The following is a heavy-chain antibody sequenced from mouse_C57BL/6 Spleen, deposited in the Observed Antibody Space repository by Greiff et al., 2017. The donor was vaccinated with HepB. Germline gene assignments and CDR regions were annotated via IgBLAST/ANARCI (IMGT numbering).Heavy chain of an antibody. J-gene: IGHJ1*03. V-gene: IGHV3-6*01. D-gene: IGHD2-1*01. CDR1: GYSITSGYY. CDR2: ISYDGSN. CDR3: ARGGGNRYWYFDV. Sequence: LEESGPGLVKPSQSLSLTCSVTGYSITSGYYWNWIRQFPGNKLEWMGYISYDGSNNYNPSLKNRISITRDTSKNQFFLKLNSVTTEDTATYYCARGGGNRYWYFDVWGTGTTVTVSS.